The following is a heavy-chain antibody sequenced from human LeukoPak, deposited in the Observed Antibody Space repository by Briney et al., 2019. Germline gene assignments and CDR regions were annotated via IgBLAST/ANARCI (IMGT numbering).Heavy chain of an antibody. Sequence: ASVKVSCKASGYTFTTYDINWVRQATGQGLEWMGWMNPNSGNTGYTRKLQGRVTMTRNTSISTAYMELSSLRSEDTAVYYCARGRGSGHKENWFDPWGQGTLVTVSS. J-gene: IGHJ5*02. CDR1: GYTFTTYD. CDR3: ARGRGSGHKENWFDP. V-gene: IGHV1-8*01. D-gene: IGHD6-19*01. CDR2: MNPNSGNT.